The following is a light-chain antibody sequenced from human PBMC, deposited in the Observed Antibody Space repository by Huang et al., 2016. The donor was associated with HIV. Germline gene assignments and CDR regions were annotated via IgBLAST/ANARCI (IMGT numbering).Light chain of an antibody. CDR2: DAA. Sequence: DTQMTQSPSTLSASVGDRVTITCRASQSIANWLAWYQQKPGKAPKRLIYDAASLQSGVPSRFSGSGGTEFTLTISSLQPDDFATYYCQQYYNYPWTFGQGTKVEIK. V-gene: IGKV1-5*01. J-gene: IGKJ1*01. CDR3: QQYYNYPWT. CDR1: QSIANW.